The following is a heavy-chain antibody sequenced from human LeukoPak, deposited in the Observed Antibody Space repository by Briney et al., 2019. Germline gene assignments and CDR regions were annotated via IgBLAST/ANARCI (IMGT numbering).Heavy chain of an antibody. CDR2: IRGSGDRT. CDR1: GFTFSSYA. Sequence: GGSLRLSCAASGFTFSSYAMSWVRQAPGKGLEWVSAIRGSGDRTYYADSVKGRFTISRDNSKNTLYLQMSSLRAEDTAIYYCAKVLTTYYYDSSGYPWGQGTLVTVSS. D-gene: IGHD3-22*01. V-gene: IGHV3-23*01. CDR3: AKVLTTYYYDSSGYP. J-gene: IGHJ4*02.